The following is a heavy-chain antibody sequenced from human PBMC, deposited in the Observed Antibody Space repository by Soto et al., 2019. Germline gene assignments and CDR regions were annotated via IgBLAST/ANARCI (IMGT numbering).Heavy chain of an antibody. Sequence: GGSLRLSCAASGFTFSSYSMNWVRQAPGKGLEWVSSISSSSSYIYYADSVKGRFTISRDNAKNSLYLQMNSLRAEDTAVYYCARDLGVSLGATSLFDYWGQGTLVTVSS. CDR1: GFTFSSYS. D-gene: IGHD1-26*01. J-gene: IGHJ4*02. CDR2: ISSSSSYI. V-gene: IGHV3-21*01. CDR3: ARDLGVSLGATSLFDY.